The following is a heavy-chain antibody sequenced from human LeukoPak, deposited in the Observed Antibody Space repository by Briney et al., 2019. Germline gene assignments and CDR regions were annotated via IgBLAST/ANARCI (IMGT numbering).Heavy chain of an antibody. CDR1: GFTFSSYG. CDR2: IWYDGSNK. Sequence: PGGSLRLSCAASGFTFSSYGMHWVRQAPGKGLEWVAVIWYDGSNKYYADSVKGRFTISRDNSKNTLYLQMSSLRAEDTAVYYCARGRAYCGGDCYRPGFDYWGQGTLVTVSS. D-gene: IGHD2-21*02. V-gene: IGHV3-33*01. J-gene: IGHJ4*02. CDR3: ARGRAYCGGDCYRPGFDY.